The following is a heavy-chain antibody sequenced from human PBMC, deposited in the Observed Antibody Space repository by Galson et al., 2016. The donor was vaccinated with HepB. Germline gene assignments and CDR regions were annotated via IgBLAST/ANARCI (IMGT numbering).Heavy chain of an antibody. J-gene: IGHJ4*02. D-gene: IGHD2-15*01. CDR2: IDEDGRIT. V-gene: IGHV3-74*01. Sequence: SLRLSCAASGFTFSTSWMHWVRQAPGKGLVWVSRIDEDGRITTYADSVEGRFTISRDNAKKTLFLQMNSLRDEDTAVYYCIRNLAGPFDSWGRGTRVTVSS. CDR1: GFTFSTSW. CDR3: IRNLAGPFDS.